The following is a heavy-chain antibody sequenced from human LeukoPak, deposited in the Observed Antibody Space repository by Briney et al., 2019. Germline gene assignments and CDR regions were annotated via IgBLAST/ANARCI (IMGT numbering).Heavy chain of an antibody. CDR2: IYYSGST. CDR1: GGSISSYY. CDR3: ARDTAGDSSGYYFIPLDP. D-gene: IGHD3-22*01. Sequence: SETLSLTCTVSGGSISSYYWSWIRQPPGKGLEWIGSIYYSGSTYYNPSLKSRVTISVDTSKNQFSLKLSSVTAADTAVYYCARDTAGDSSGYYFIPLDPWGQGTLVTVSS. V-gene: IGHV4-59*12. J-gene: IGHJ5*02.